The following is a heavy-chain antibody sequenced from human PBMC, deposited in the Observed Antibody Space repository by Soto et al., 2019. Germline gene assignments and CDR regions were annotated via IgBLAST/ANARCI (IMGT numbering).Heavy chain of an antibody. V-gene: IGHV3-9*01. Sequence: GGSLRLSCAASGFTFDDYAMHWVRQAPGKGLEWVSGISWNSGSIGYADSVKGRFTISRDNAKNSLYLQMNSLRAEDTALYYCAKDIVGYYGPPYNAFDIWGQGTMVTVSS. CDR2: ISWNSGSI. J-gene: IGHJ3*02. CDR3: AKDIVGYYGPPYNAFDI. CDR1: GFTFDDYA. D-gene: IGHD3-10*01.